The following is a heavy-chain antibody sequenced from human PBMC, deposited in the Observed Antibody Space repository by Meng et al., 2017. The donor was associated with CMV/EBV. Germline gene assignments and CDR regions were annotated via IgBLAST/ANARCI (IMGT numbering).Heavy chain of an antibody. J-gene: IGHJ5*02. CDR1: GFTFSSYS. CDR2: ISSSSSYI. V-gene: IGHV3-21*01. D-gene: IGHD5-24*01. Sequence: GGSLRLSCAASGFTFSSYSMNWVRQAPGKGLEWVSSISSSSSYIYYADSVKGRFTISRDNAKNSLYLQMNSVRAEDTAVYYCARDKRFQGWFDPWGQGTLVTVSS. CDR3: ARDKRFQGWFDP.